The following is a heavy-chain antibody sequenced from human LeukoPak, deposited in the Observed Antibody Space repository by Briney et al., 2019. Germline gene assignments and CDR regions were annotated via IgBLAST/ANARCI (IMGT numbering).Heavy chain of an antibody. Sequence: GGSLRLSCAASGFALRSYTVTWVRQAPGKGLEWVSSISSTSAYIYYAESVKGRFSISRDNVDNVVHLQMSSLRNEDTAFYYCARVAVAGPTGWFDSWGQGTLVTVSS. CDR1: GFALRSYT. D-gene: IGHD6-19*01. J-gene: IGHJ5*01. CDR3: ARVAVAGPTGWFDS. V-gene: IGHV3-21*01. CDR2: ISSTSAYI.